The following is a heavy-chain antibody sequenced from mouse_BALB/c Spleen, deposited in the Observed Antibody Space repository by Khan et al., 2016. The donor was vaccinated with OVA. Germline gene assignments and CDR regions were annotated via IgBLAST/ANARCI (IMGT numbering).Heavy chain of an antibody. Sequence: VQLVESGAELVKAGASVKMSCKASGYTFTSYWMHWVKQRLGQGLEWFAETNPTNGRTYYNEKFKSKATLTVDKSSSTAYMLLSGLTFEDSAVYYYARIKNIVATYFDYWGQGTTLTVSS. D-gene: IGHD1-1*01. V-gene: IGHV1S81*02. CDR2: TNPTNGRT. J-gene: IGHJ2*01. CDR3: ARIKNIVATYFDY. CDR1: GYTFTSYW.